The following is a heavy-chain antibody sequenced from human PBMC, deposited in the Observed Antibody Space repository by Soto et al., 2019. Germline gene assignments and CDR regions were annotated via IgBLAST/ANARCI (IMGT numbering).Heavy chain of an antibody. CDR1: GYTFTGYY. D-gene: IGHD3-10*01. CDR3: ARDLIQRPIYYGSGRDTYYYYGMDV. J-gene: IGHJ6*02. Sequence: ASVKVSCKASGYTFTGYYMHWVRQAPGQGLEWMGWINPNSGGTNYAQKFQGWVTMTRDTSISTAYMELSRLRSDDTAVYYCARDLIQRPIYYGSGRDTYYYYGMDVWGQGTTVTVSS. CDR2: INPNSGGT. V-gene: IGHV1-2*04.